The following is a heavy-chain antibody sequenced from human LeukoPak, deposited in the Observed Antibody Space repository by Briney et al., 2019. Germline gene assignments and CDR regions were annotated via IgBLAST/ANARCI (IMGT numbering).Heavy chain of an antibody. CDR3: ARDLNGDLPDY. CDR2: INTDGSST. V-gene: IGHV3-74*01. D-gene: IGHD4-17*01. J-gene: IGHJ4*02. Sequence: GGSLRLSCAASGFTFSSYWMHWVRQAPGKGLVWVSRINTDGSSTSYADSVKGRFTISRDNAKNSLYLQMNSLRAEDTAVYYCARDLNGDLPDYWGQGTLVTVSS. CDR1: GFTFSSYW.